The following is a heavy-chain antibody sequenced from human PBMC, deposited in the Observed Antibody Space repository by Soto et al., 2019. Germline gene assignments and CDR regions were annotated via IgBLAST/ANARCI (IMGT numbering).Heavy chain of an antibody. CDR2: IYYSGST. J-gene: IGHJ4*02. D-gene: IGHD3-16*01. V-gene: IGHV4-31*03. Sequence: SETLSLTCSVSGGSISSGGYYWSWIRQHPGKGLEWIGYIYYSGSTYYNPSLKSRVTISVDTSKNQFSLKLSSVTAADTAVYYCARRYGGNFAYWGQGTLVTVSS. CDR3: ARRYGGNFAY. CDR1: GGSISSGGYY.